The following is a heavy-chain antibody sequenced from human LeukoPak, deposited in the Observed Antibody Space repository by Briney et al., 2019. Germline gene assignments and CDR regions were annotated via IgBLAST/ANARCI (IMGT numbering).Heavy chain of an antibody. V-gene: IGHV1-2*02. CDR1: GYTFTGYY. J-gene: IGHJ5*02. Sequence: GASVKVSCKASGYTFTGYYMHWVRQAPGQGLEWMGWINPNSGGTNYAQKFQGRVTMTRDTSISTAYMELSRLRSDDTAVYYCARVKGALLLWLGSAWFDPWGQGTLVTVSS. CDR3: ARVKGALLLWLGSAWFDP. CDR2: INPNSGGT. D-gene: IGHD3-10*01.